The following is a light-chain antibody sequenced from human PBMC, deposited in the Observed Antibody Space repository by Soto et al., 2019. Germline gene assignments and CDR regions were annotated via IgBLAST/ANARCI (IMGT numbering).Light chain of an antibody. CDR3: QQYGSSPIT. Sequence: EIVLTQSPGTLSLSPGERATLSCRASQSVSSSYLAWYQQKPGQAPRLLIYGASSRATGIPDRFSGSGSGXXXXXXIXXXXPXDFXVXYXQQYGSSPITFGQGTRLEIK. V-gene: IGKV3-20*01. CDR1: QSVSSSY. J-gene: IGKJ5*01. CDR2: GAS.